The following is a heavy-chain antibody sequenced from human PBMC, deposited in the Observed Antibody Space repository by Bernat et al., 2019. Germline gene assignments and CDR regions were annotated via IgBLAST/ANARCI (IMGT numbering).Heavy chain of an antibody. Sequence: EVHLVESGGGLVQPGGSLRRSCAASGFTFSSYWMHWVRQAPGKGLVWVSRINSDGSSTSYADSVKGRFTISRDNAKNTLYLQMNSLRAEDTAVYYCARDQGEYYYGSEDAFDIWGQGTMVTVSS. V-gene: IGHV3-74*01. CDR3: ARDQGEYYYGSEDAFDI. D-gene: IGHD3-10*01. CDR2: INSDGSST. J-gene: IGHJ3*02. CDR1: GFTFSSYW.